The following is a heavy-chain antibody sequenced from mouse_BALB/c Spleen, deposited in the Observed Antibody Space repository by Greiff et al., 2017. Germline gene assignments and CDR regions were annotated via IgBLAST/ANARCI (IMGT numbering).Heavy chain of an antibody. V-gene: IGHV1-15*01. Sequence: QVQLKQSGAELVRPGASVTLSCKASGYTFTDYEMHWVKQTPVHGLEWIGAIDPETGGTAYNQKFKGKATLTADKSSSTAYMELRSLTSEDSAVYYCTRTGTWFAYWGQGTLVTVSA. CDR3: TRTGTWFAY. CDR2: IDPETGGT. CDR1: GYTFTDYE. J-gene: IGHJ3*01.